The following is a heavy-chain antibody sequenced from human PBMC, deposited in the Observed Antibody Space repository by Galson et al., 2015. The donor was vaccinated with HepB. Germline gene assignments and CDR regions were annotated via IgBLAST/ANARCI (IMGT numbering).Heavy chain of an antibody. V-gene: IGHV1-69*13. CDR2: IIPIFGTA. D-gene: IGHD2-2*01. J-gene: IGHJ6*02. Sequence: SVKVSCKASGGTFSSYAISWVRQAPGQGLEWMGGIIPIFGTANYAQKFQGRVTITADESTSTAYMELSSLRSEDTAVYYCARDLLFSANCSSTSCYSYYGMDVWGQGTTVTVSS. CDR3: ARDLLFSANCSSTSCYSYYGMDV. CDR1: GGTFSSYA.